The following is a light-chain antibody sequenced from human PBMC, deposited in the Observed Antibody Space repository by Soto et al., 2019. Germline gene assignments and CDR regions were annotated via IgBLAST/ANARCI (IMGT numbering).Light chain of an antibody. J-gene: IGKJ5*01. V-gene: IGKV3-11*01. CDR2: DAS. Sequence: NVLKQLAAALSLSPGERATLSCMAIQSVSSYLAWYQQKPGQAPRLLIYDASNRATGIPARFSGSGSGTDFTLTLSSLEPEDFAVYYCQQRSNWPPMYTLGHGTRLEI. CDR3: QQRSNWPPMYT. CDR1: QSVSSY.